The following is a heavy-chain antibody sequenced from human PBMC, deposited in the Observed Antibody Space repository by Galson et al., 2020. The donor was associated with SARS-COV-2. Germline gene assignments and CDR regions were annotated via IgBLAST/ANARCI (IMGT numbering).Heavy chain of an antibody. CDR2: IHHIGAT. Sequence: SETLSLTCTVSGGSISINNWWSWLRQPPGKGLEWIGEIHHIGATNYKSSLKSRVTMSVDKSKNQFSLNLSSVTAADTALYFCARGRSSSSGWCDPWGQGTLVTVSS. V-gene: IGHV4-4*02. CDR1: GGSISINNW. CDR3: ARGRSSSSGWCDP. D-gene: IGHD6-6*01. J-gene: IGHJ5*02.